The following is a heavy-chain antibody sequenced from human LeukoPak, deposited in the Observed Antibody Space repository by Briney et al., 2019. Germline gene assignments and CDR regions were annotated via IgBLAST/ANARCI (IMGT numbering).Heavy chain of an antibody. CDR2: IKHDGSEK. D-gene: IGHD3-16*01. J-gene: IGHJ4*02. V-gene: IGHV3-7*01. Sequence: GGSLRLSCAASGLTLSGQWMNWVRQAPGQGLEWVANIKHDGSEKYYVDPVKGRFTISRDDAKNSLSLQMNSVRAEDTAVYYCAYTNNLKYWGQGTLVTVSS. CDR1: GLTLSGQW. CDR3: AYTNNLKY.